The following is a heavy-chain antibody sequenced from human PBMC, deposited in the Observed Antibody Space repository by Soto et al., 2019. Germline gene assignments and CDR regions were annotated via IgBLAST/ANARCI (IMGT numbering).Heavy chain of an antibody. J-gene: IGHJ4*02. Sequence: QVQLVQSGAEVKKPGSSVKVSCKASGGTFSSDTISWVRQAPGQGREWMGRIIPILGIANYAQKFQGRVTITADKSTSTAYKALSSLRSEDTAVYYCALVKADIGVVPPASRPKDYWGQGTLVSVSS. CDR3: ALVKADIGVVPPASRPKDY. V-gene: IGHV1-69*02. CDR2: IIPILGIA. D-gene: IGHD2-2*01. CDR1: GGTFSSDT.